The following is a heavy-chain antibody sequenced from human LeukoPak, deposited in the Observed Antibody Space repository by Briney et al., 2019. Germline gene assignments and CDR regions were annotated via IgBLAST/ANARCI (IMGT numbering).Heavy chain of an antibody. J-gene: IGHJ4*02. Sequence: SETLSLTCTVSGGSISSSSYYWGWLRQPPGKGLEWIGNIYHDGSTYYNPSLKSRVTISVDTSKNQFSLKLTSVTAADTAVYYCAREGLITIVRGVNFGYWGQGTLVSVSS. CDR1: GGSISSSSYY. V-gene: IGHV4-39*07. CDR2: IYHDGST. D-gene: IGHD3-10*01. CDR3: AREGLITIVRGVNFGY.